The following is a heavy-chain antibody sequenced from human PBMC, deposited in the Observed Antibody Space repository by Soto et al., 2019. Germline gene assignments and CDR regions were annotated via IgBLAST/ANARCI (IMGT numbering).Heavy chain of an antibody. CDR3: AKDSVPWIQLWLPAD. CDR1: GFTFSSYG. J-gene: IGHJ1*01. D-gene: IGHD5-18*01. CDR2: ISYDGSNK. V-gene: IGHV3-30*18. Sequence: GGSLRLSCAASGFTFSSYGMHWVRQAPGKGLEWVAVISYDGSNKYYADSVKGRFTISRDNSKNTLYLQMNSLRAEDTAVYYCAKDSVPWIQLWLPADWGQGTLVPVSS.